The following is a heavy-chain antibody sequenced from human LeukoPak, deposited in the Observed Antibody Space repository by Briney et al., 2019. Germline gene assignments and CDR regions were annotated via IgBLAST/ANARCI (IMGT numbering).Heavy chain of an antibody. Sequence: SETLSFTCTVSGGSISSSSHYCGWIRQPPGKGLEWIGSMYYSGGTYYNPSLKSRVTISIDTSRNQFSLKVNSVTAADTAVYYCARLVRYCSTNSCYPFDYWGQGTLVTVSS. CDR2: MYYSGGT. J-gene: IGHJ4*02. CDR1: GGSISSSSHY. V-gene: IGHV4-39*01. CDR3: ARLVRYCSTNSCYPFDY. D-gene: IGHD2-2*01.